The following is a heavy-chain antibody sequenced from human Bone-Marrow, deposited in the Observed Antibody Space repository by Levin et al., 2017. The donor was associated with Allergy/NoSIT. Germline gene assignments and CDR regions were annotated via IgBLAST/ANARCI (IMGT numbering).Heavy chain of an antibody. CDR1: GYSISSDYY. Sequence: SETLSLTCAVSGYSISSDYYWGWIRQPPGEGLEWIGNIYHSGSTYYNPSLKSRVTISVDTSKNQFSLKVTSVTAADTAVYYCARTLGYCSGDSCYFYFDYWGQGTLVTVSS. J-gene: IGHJ4*02. CDR2: IYHSGST. CDR3: ARTLGYCSGDSCYFYFDY. V-gene: IGHV4-38-2*01. D-gene: IGHD2-15*01.